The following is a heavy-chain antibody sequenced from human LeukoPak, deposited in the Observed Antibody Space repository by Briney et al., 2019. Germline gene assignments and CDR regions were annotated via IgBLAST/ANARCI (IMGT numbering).Heavy chain of an antibody. Sequence: SGGSLRLSCAASGFTFSSYWMSWVRQAPGKGLEWVANIKQDGSEKYYVDSVKGRFTISRDNAKNSLYLQMNSLRAEDTAVYYCARSRSSVYGFYLYYFDYWGQGTLVTVSS. J-gene: IGHJ4*02. D-gene: IGHD3-3*01. V-gene: IGHV3-7*01. CDR1: GFTFSSYW. CDR3: ARSRSSVYGFYLYYFDY. CDR2: IKQDGSEK.